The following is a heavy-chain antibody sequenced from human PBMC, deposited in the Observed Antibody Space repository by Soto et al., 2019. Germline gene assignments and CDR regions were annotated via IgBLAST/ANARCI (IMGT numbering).Heavy chain of an antibody. CDR3: AKVNRPITMWFGELSTFYYFDY. CDR1: GFTFSSYA. CDR2: ISGSGGST. Sequence: VQLLESGGGLVQPGGSLRLSCAASGFTFSSYAMSWVRQAPGKGLEWVSAISGSGGSTYYADSVKGRFTISRDNSKNTLYLQMNSLRAEDTAVYYCAKVNRPITMWFGELSTFYYFDYWGQGTLVTVSS. V-gene: IGHV3-23*01. D-gene: IGHD3-10*01. J-gene: IGHJ4*02.